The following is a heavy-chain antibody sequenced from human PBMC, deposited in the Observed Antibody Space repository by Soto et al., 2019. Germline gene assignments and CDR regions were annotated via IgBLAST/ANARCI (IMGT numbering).Heavy chain of an antibody. CDR2: VSWNSGTM. CDR3: AKGFCSSTRCLTYSYMDV. Sequence: EVQLVESGGGLVQPGRSLRLSCAASGFSFDEYAMHWVRQAPGKGLEWVSGVSWNSGTMGYGDSVRGRFAISRDNAKNSLYLQMTSLTTEDTALYYCAKGFCSSTRCLTYSYMDVWCKGTTVTVSS. J-gene: IGHJ6*03. D-gene: IGHD2-2*01. V-gene: IGHV3-9*01. CDR1: GFSFDEYA.